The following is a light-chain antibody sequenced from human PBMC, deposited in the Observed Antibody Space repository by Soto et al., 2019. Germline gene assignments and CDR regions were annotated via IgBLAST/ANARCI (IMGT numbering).Light chain of an antibody. Sequence: QSVLTQAPSVSGAPGQRVTISCTGSSSNIGAGYDVHWYQQLPGTAPKLLIYGNINRPSGVPDRFSGSKSGTSASLAITGLQAEDEADYYCQSYDTSLSGFYVFGTGTKLTVL. CDR2: GNI. J-gene: IGLJ1*01. V-gene: IGLV1-40*01. CDR1: SSNIGAGYD. CDR3: QSYDTSLSGFYV.